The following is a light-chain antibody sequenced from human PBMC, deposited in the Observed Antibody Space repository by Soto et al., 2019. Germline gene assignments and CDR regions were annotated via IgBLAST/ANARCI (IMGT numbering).Light chain of an antibody. CDR2: KNN. CDR1: SSNIGSNY. Sequence: QSVLTQPPSASGTPGQRVIISCSGSSSNIGSNYVYWYQQLPGTAPKLLIYKNNPRPSGVPDRFSGSKSGTSASLAISGLRSEDEADYYCAAWDDSLSGGVFGTGTKLTVL. V-gene: IGLV1-47*01. CDR3: AAWDDSLSGGV. J-gene: IGLJ1*01.